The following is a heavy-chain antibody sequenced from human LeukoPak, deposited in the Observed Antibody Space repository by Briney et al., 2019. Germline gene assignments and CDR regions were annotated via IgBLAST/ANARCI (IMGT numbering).Heavy chain of an antibody. J-gene: IGHJ4*02. CDR2: ISGRTGST. CDR1: GFTFSTNA. CDR3: AKCGNSGCHLIDY. D-gene: IGHD5-12*01. Sequence: GGSLRPSCAASGFTFSTNAMSWVCQAPGKGLEWVSAISGRTGSTYYSDSVKGRFTISRDNSKSTLYLQMDSLRAEDTAVYYCAKCGNSGCHLIDYWGQGTLVTVSS. V-gene: IGHV3-23*01.